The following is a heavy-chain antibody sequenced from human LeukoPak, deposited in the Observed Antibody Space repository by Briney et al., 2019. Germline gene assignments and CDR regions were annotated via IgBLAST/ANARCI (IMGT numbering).Heavy chain of an antibody. D-gene: IGHD2-15*01. J-gene: IGHJ5*02. Sequence: AETLSLTCTVSGGSISSYYWSWIRQPAGKGLEWIGEINHSGSTNYNPSLKSRVTISVDKSKNQFSLKLSSVTAADTAVYYCARVRLDIVVVVATAEGFDPWGQGTLVTVSS. CDR1: GGSISSYY. CDR2: INHSGST. V-gene: IGHV4-59*12. CDR3: ARVRLDIVVVVATAEGFDP.